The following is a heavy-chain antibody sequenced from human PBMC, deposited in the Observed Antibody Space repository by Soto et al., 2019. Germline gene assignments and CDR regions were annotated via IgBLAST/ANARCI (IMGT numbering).Heavy chain of an antibody. CDR2: ISGSGGST. Sequence: EVPLLESGGGLVQPGGSLRLSCAASGFTFSSSAMSWVRQAPGKGLEWVSAISGSGGSTYYADSVKGRFTISRDNSKNTLYLQMNSLRAEDTAVYYCAKVIRQWLINGHDYWGQGTLVTVSS. J-gene: IGHJ4*02. CDR1: GFTFSSSA. D-gene: IGHD6-19*01. V-gene: IGHV3-23*01. CDR3: AKVIRQWLINGHDY.